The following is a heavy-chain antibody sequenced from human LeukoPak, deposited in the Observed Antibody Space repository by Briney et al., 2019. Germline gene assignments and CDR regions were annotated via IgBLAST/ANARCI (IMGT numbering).Heavy chain of an antibody. CDR3: ARGGYDFWSGPSRYFDY. Sequence: GGSLRLSCAASGFTFSSYSMNWVRQAPGKGLEWVSSISSSSSYIYYADSVKGRFTISRDNAKNSLYLQMNSLRAEDTAVYYCARGGYDFWSGPSRYFDYWGQGTLVTVSS. D-gene: IGHD3-3*01. J-gene: IGHJ4*02. CDR2: ISSSSSYI. CDR1: GFTFSSYS. V-gene: IGHV3-21*01.